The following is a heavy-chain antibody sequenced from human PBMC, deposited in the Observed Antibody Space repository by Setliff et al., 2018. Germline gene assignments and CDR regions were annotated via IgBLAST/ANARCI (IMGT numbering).Heavy chain of an antibody. V-gene: IGHV3-21*01. CDR2: ISGSTI. D-gene: IGHD7-27*01. J-gene: IGHJ3*02. CDR3: ARDRRPFNWGGNDAFDI. Sequence: GGSLRLSCAASGFTFSSYAVSWVRQAPGKGLEWVSAISGSTIYYADSVKGRFTISRDNAKKSLYLQMNSLRAEDTAVYYCARDRRPFNWGGNDAFDIWGQGTMVTVSS. CDR1: GFTFSSYA.